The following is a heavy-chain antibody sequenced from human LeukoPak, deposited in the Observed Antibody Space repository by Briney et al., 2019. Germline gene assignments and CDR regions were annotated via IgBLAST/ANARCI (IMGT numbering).Heavy chain of an antibody. V-gene: IGHV3-15*01. CDR3: ARDPPYIYVLDVFDI. J-gene: IGHJ3*02. Sequence: GGSLRLSCAASGFTFSNAWMSWVRQAPGKGLEWVGRIKSKTDGGTTDYAAPVKGRFTISRDDSKNTLYLQMNSLKTEDTAVYYCARDPPYIYVLDVFDIWGQGTTVTVSS. CDR1: GFTFSNAW. D-gene: IGHD5-18*01. CDR2: IKSKTDGGTT.